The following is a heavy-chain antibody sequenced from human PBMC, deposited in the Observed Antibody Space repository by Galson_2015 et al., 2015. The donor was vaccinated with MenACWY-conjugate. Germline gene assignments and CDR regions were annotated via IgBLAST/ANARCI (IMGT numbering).Heavy chain of an antibody. D-gene: IGHD2-8*02. Sequence: SLRLSCAASGFIFINSAMSWVRQTPGKGLEWVSAISASDSGTYYADSVKGRFTISRDNSKNTLSLQMNSLRVEDTAVYYCVKGTLPSCTVTLCYSFDSWGQGTLVTVSS. CDR3: VKGTLPSCTVTLCYSFDS. CDR1: GFIFINSA. V-gene: IGHV3-23*01. CDR2: ISASDSGT. J-gene: IGHJ4*02.